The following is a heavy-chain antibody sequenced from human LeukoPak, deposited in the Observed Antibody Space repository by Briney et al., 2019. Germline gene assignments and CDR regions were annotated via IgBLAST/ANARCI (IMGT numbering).Heavy chain of an antibody. CDR3: GRPSGTTLGPGY. Sequence: GGSLRLSCAASGFTFSNAWMYWVRLAPGKGLEWVGRIKSKADGGTTDYAAPVKGRFTISRDDSKTTLYLQMNSLKTEDTALYYCGRPSGTTLGPGYWGQGTLVTVSS. CDR1: GFTFSNAW. V-gene: IGHV3-15*01. J-gene: IGHJ4*02. D-gene: IGHD1-1*01. CDR2: IKSKADGGTT.